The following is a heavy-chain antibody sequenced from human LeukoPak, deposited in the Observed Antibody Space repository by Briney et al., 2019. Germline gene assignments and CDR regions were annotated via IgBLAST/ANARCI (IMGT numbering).Heavy chain of an antibody. Sequence: GGSLRLSCAASGFTFSSYAMHWVRQAPGKGLEWVAVISYDGSNKYYADSVKGRFTISRDNSKNTLYLQMNSLRAEDTAVYYCARGVWFGELSRFDPWGQGTLVTVSS. CDR2: ISYDGSNK. CDR3: ARGVWFGELSRFDP. J-gene: IGHJ5*02. V-gene: IGHV3-30*04. CDR1: GFTFSSYA. D-gene: IGHD3-10*01.